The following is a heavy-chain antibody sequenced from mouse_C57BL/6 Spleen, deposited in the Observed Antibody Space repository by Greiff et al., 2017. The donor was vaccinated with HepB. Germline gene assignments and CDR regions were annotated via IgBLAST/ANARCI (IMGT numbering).Heavy chain of an antibody. Sequence: QVQLQQSGAELVKPGASVKISCKASGYAFSSYWMNWVKQRPGKGLEWIGQIYPGDGDTNYNGKFKGKATLTADKSSSTAYMQLSSLTSEDSAVYFCARSRSNYVDYAMDYWGQGTSVTVSS. J-gene: IGHJ4*01. CDR1: GYAFSSYW. CDR2: IYPGDGDT. D-gene: IGHD2-5*01. V-gene: IGHV1-80*01. CDR3: ARSRSNYVDYAMDY.